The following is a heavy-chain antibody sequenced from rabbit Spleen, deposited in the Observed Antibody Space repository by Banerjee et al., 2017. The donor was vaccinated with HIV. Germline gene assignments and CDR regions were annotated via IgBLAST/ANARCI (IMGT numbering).Heavy chain of an antibody. CDR3: ARDLVTVIGWNFNL. J-gene: IGHJ4*01. CDR1: GFDFSKYG. CDR2: IDLVFGTT. V-gene: IGHV1S47*01. Sequence: QEQLVESGGGLIQPGGSLKLSCKASGFDFSKYGMSWVRQAPGKGLEWIGYIDLVFGTTYYATWANGRFTISSHNAQNTLYLQLNSLTAADTATYICARDLVTVIGWNFNLWGPGTLVTVS. D-gene: IGHD5-1*01.